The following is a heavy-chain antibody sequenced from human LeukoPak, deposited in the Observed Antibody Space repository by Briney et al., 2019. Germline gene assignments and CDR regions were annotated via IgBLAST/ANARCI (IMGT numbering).Heavy chain of an antibody. CDR2: ISWNSGSI. D-gene: IGHD3-3*01. Sequence: GGSLRLSCAASGFTFDDYAMHWVRQAPGKGLEWVSGISWNSGSIGYADSVKGRFTISRDNAKNSLYLQMNSLRAEDMALYYCAKDILYDFHPGAFDIWGQGTMVTVSS. J-gene: IGHJ3*02. CDR1: GFTFDDYA. CDR3: AKDILYDFHPGAFDI. V-gene: IGHV3-9*03.